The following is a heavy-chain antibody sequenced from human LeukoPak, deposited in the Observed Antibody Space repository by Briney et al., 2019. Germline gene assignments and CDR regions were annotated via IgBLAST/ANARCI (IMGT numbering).Heavy chain of an antibody. CDR2: INPNSGGT. Sequence: ASVKVSCKASGYTFTGYYMHWVRQAPGQGLEWMGWINPNSGGTNYAQKFQGRVTMTRDTSISTAYMELSRLRSDDTAVYYCARGSYDYVWGSYRPPVDYWGQGTLVTVSS. V-gene: IGHV1-2*02. CDR3: ARGSYDYVWGSYRPPVDY. D-gene: IGHD3-16*02. J-gene: IGHJ4*02. CDR1: GYTFTGYY.